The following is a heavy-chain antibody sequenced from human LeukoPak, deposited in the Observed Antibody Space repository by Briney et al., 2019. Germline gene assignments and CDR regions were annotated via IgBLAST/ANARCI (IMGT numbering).Heavy chain of an antibody. CDR1: GFTFSSYA. D-gene: IGHD3-10*01. Sequence: GGSLRLSCAASGFTFSSYAMSWVRQAPGKGLEWVSAISGSGGSTYYADSVKGRFTISRDNSKNTLYLQMNSLRAEDTAVYYCARGDLTGTMVRGPRHYYYGMDVWGQGTTVTVSS. J-gene: IGHJ6*02. CDR2: ISGSGGST. CDR3: ARGDLTGTMVRGPRHYYYGMDV. V-gene: IGHV3-23*01.